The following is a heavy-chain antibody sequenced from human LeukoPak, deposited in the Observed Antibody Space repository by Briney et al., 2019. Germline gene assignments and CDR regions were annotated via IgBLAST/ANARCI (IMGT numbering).Heavy chain of an antibody. Sequence: ASVKVSCKASGGTFSSYAISWVRQAPGQGLEWMGGIIPIFGTANYAQKFQGRVTITADKSTSTAYMELSSLRSEDTAVYYCATPGGIMITFGHFDYWGQGTLVTVSS. CDR3: ATPGGIMITFGHFDY. J-gene: IGHJ4*02. D-gene: IGHD3-16*01. V-gene: IGHV1-69*06. CDR1: GGTFSSYA. CDR2: IIPIFGTA.